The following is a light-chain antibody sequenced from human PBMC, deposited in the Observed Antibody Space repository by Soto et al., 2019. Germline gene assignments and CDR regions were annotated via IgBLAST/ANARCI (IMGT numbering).Light chain of an antibody. V-gene: IGKV1-39*01. J-gene: IGKJ1*01. CDR2: AAS. CDR3: QQSYRTPRT. CDR1: QSISSY. Sequence: DIQMTQSPSSLSASVGDRVTITCRASQSISSYLSWYQQKRGKAPKLLIYAASSLQSGVPSRFSGSGSGTDFTLTISSLQPEDFATYYCQQSYRTPRTFGQGTKVEIK.